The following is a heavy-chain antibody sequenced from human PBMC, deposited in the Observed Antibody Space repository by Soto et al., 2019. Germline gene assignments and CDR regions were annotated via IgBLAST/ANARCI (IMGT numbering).Heavy chain of an antibody. Sequence: PGESLKISCKGSGYSFTSYWISWVRQMPGKGLEWMGRIDPSDSYTNYSPSFQGHVTISADKSISTAYLQWSSLKASDTAMYYCATNLLLWFGELSLNWFDPWGQGTLVTVSS. CDR1: GYSFTSYW. J-gene: IGHJ5*02. CDR2: IDPSDSYT. V-gene: IGHV5-10-1*01. D-gene: IGHD3-10*01. CDR3: ATNLLLWFGELSLNWFDP.